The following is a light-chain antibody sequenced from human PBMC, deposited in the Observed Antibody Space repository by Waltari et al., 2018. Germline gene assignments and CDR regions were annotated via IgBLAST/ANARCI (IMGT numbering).Light chain of an antibody. CDR2: GAS. V-gene: IGKV3-20*01. Sequence: EIVLTQSPGTLSLSPGERATLSCRASQSVTSNYLAWYQQRPGQAPRLLIYGASNRATGIPDRFSGSESGTDFSLTINRLEPEDFAVYYCQQYDRSPETFGQGTKLEIK. J-gene: IGKJ2*01. CDR1: QSVTSNY. CDR3: QQYDRSPET.